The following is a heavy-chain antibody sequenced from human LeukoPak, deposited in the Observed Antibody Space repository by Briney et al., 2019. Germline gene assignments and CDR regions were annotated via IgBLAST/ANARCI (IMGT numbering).Heavy chain of an antibody. CDR3: ARTGGTIDY. CDR1: GGSISSYY. V-gene: IGHV4-30-4*01. CDR2: IYYSGST. J-gene: IGHJ4*02. Sequence: SETRSFTCTVSGGSISSYYWSWIRQPPGKGLEWIGYIYYSGSTYYNPSLKSRVTISVDSSKNQFSLKLNSVTAADTAVHYCARTGGTIDYWGQGTLVTVSS. D-gene: IGHD2-8*02.